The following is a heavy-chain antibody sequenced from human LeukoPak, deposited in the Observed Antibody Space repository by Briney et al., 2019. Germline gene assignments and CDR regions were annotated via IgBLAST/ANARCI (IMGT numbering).Heavy chain of an antibody. Sequence: PGGSLRLSCAASGFTFSSYSMHWVRQAPGKGLEWVSSISSSSSYIYYADSVKGRFTISRDNAKNSLYLQMHSLRAEDTAVYYCARESLIAARLADYWGQGTLVTVSS. CDR3: ARESLIAARLADY. CDR1: GFTFSSYS. CDR2: ISSSSSYI. V-gene: IGHV3-21*01. J-gene: IGHJ4*02. D-gene: IGHD6-6*01.